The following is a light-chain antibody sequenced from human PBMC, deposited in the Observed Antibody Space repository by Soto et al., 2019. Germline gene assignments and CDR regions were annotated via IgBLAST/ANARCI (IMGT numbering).Light chain of an antibody. CDR2: DVS. CDR3: KSYTSSDIYV. V-gene: IGLV2-14*01. J-gene: IGLJ1*01. CDR1: TSDVGGYNW. Sequence: QSVLTQPAAVSGSPGQSITISCTGTTSDVGGYNWVSWYQQHPGKAPKLMIYDVSYRASGVSSRFSGSKSGNTASLAISGLQAEDEADYYCKSYTSSDIYVFGTGTKLTVL.